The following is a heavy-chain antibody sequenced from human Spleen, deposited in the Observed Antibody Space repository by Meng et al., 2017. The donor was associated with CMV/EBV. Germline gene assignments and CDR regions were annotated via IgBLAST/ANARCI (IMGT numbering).Heavy chain of an antibody. Sequence: GGSLRLSCAASGFTLSSYAIHWVRQAPGKGLEWVAIISYDGTNKHYTDSVKGRFPMSRDNTKKTLYLQMNSLRVEDTAVYYCARDGVLHYYYGMDVWGQGTTVTVSS. CDR2: ISYDGTNK. J-gene: IGHJ6*02. D-gene: IGHD3-16*01. CDR3: ARDGVLHYYYGMDV. V-gene: IGHV3-30-3*01. CDR1: GFTLSSYA.